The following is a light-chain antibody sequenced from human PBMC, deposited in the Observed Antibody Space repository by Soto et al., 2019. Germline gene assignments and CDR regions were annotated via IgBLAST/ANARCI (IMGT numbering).Light chain of an antibody. J-gene: IGKJ1*01. CDR1: QSVSSSY. Sequence: EIVLTQSPGTLSLSPGERATLSCRASQSVSSSYLAWYQQKPGQAPRLLIYGASSRATGIPDRFSGSGSGTDFTLTISRLEPLDFAVYYCQQYGSSRWTLGQGTRVDIK. V-gene: IGKV3-20*01. CDR2: GAS. CDR3: QQYGSSRWT.